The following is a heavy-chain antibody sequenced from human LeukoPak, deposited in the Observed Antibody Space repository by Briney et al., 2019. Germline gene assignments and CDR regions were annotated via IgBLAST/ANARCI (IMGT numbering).Heavy chain of an antibody. J-gene: IGHJ3*01. CDR3: TRDQFFDYDNDDAFDV. CDR2: MTSSRYI. D-gene: IGHD3-22*01. CDR1: GFSLKTYN. Sequence: GGSLRLSCAASGFSLKTYNMNWVRQAPGKGLEWVSSMTSSRYIYYADSVKGRFTISRDDANNLVFLQMHSLRAEDTAIYYCTRDQFFDYDNDDAFDVWGQGTKVIVSS. V-gene: IGHV3-21*04.